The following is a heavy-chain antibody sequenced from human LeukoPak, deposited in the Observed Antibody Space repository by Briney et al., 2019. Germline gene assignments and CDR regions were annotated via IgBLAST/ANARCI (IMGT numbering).Heavy chain of an antibody. CDR1: GYSFTSYW. CDR2: IYPGDSDT. Sequence: PGESLKISCKGSGYSFTSYWIGWVRQMPGKGREWMGIIYPGDSDTRYSPSFQGQVTISADKSISTAYLQWSSLKASDTAMYYCARLVGYCSSTSCYTPFDYWGQGTLVTVSS. D-gene: IGHD2-2*02. CDR3: ARLVGYCSSTSCYTPFDY. V-gene: IGHV5-51*01. J-gene: IGHJ4*02.